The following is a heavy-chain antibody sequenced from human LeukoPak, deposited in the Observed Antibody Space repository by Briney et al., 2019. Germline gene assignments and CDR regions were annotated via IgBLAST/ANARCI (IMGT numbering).Heavy chain of an antibody. CDR1: GGTFSSYA. CDR3: ARETVARGLVAFDI. Sequence: GASVKVSCKASGGTFSSYAISWVRQAPGQGLEWMGGIIPIFGTANYAQKFQGRVTITADESTSTAYMELSSLRSEDTAVYYCARETVARGLVAFDIWGQGTMVTVSS. D-gene: IGHD6-19*01. CDR2: IIPIFGTA. J-gene: IGHJ3*02. V-gene: IGHV1-69*01.